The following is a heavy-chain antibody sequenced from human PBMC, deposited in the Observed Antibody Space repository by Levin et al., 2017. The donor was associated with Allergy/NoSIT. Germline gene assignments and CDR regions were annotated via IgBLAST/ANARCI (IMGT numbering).Heavy chain of an antibody. CDR1: GFTFSSYA. V-gene: IGHV3-23*01. CDR2: ISGSGGST. Sequence: GESLKISCAASGFTFSSYAMSWVRQAPGKGLEWVSAISGSGGSTYYADSVKGRFTISRDNSKNTLYLQMNSLRAEDTAVYYCAKRGGAQVFGVVSVSSVGYPWGAYGMDVWGQGTTVTVSS. D-gene: IGHD3-3*01. J-gene: IGHJ6*02. CDR3: AKRGGAQVFGVVSVSSVGYPWGAYGMDV.